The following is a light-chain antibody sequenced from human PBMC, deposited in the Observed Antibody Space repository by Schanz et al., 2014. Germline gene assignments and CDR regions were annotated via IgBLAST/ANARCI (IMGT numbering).Light chain of an antibody. CDR1: QSVSSY. CDR3: QQYATSPGD. Sequence: EIVLTQSPATLSLSPGERATLSCRASQSVSSYLAWYQQKPGQAPRLLIYDASNRATGIPDRFSGSGSGTDFILTISRLEPEDFAVYYCQQYATSPGDFGQGTRLEIK. V-gene: IGKV3-20*01. J-gene: IGKJ5*01. CDR2: DAS.